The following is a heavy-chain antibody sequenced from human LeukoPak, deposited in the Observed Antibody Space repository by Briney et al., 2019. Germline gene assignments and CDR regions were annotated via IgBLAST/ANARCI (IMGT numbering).Heavy chain of an antibody. V-gene: IGHV4-59*08. CDR3: ARRLYGDYGYFDY. CDR2: IYYSGST. Sequence: SETLSLTCTVSGGSISSYYWSWIRQPPGKGLEWIGYIYYSGSTNYNPSLKSRVTISVDTSKNQFSLKLSSVTAADTAVYYCARRLYGDYGYFDYWGQGALVTVSS. D-gene: IGHD4-17*01. J-gene: IGHJ4*02. CDR1: GGSISSYY.